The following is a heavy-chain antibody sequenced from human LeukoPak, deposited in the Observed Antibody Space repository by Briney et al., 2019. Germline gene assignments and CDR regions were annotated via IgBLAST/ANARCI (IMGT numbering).Heavy chain of an antibody. CDR3: AKEGWNDIGFSDH. CDR2: ISGSGRST. Sequence: GGSLRLSCAASGFTFSNYAMTWVRQAPGKGLEWVSAISGSGRSTYFADSVKGRFTISRDNSKNTLYLQMNSLRAEDTAIYYCAKEGWNDIGFSDHWGQGTLVTVSS. J-gene: IGHJ4*02. CDR1: GFTFSNYA. D-gene: IGHD1-1*01. V-gene: IGHV3-23*01.